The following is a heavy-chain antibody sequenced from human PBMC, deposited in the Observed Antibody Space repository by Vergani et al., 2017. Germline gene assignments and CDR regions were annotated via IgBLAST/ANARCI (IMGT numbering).Heavy chain of an antibody. CDR1: GGSVRTSIGYY. V-gene: IGHV4-61*02. CDR3: ASLRSYYDILTGYYNSLYYFDY. J-gene: IGHJ4*02. Sequence: QVQLQESGPGLVKPSQTLSLSCTVSGGSVRTSIGYYWTRIRQPAGKTLEWIGEIFSSGTTNYNPSFKNRVTMSVDTSKNQFSLKLSSVTAADTAVYYCASLRSYYDILTGYYNSLYYFDYWGQGTLVTVSS. CDR2: IFSSGTT. D-gene: IGHD3-9*01.